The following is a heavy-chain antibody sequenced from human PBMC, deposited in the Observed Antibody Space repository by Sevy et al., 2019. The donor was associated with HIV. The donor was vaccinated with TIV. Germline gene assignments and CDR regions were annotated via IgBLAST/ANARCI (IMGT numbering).Heavy chain of an antibody. CDR2: IYPGDSET. Sequence: GESLKISCKGSGYSFTSYWIGWVRQMPGKGLEWMGIIYPGDSETRYSPSFQGQVTISAAKSISTAYLQWSSLKASDTAMYYCARHGRYCSSTSCSDYYYYYGMDVWGQGTTVTVSS. V-gene: IGHV5-51*01. D-gene: IGHD2-2*01. CDR1: GYSFTSYW. J-gene: IGHJ6*02. CDR3: ARHGRYCSSTSCSDYYYYYGMDV.